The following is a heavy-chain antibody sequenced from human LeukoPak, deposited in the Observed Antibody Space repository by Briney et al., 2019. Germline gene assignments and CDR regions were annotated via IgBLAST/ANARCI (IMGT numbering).Heavy chain of an antibody. V-gene: IGHV3-53*01. D-gene: IGHD3-16*01. CDR3: ARGGDDYVWGSPLDY. J-gene: IGHJ4*02. CDR1: GFTVSSHY. CDR2: IYSGGTT. Sequence: GGSLRLSCAASGFTVSSHYMSWVRQAPGKGLEWVSVIYSGGTTNYADSVKGRFTISRDNSKNTLYLQMNSLRAEDTAVYYCARGGDDYVWGSPLDYWGQGTLVTVSS.